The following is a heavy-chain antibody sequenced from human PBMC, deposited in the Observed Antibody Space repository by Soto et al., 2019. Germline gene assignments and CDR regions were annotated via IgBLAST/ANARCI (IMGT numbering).Heavy chain of an antibody. V-gene: IGHV1-8*01. CDR3: ARERTVAGNDY. CDR1: GYTFTRYD. Sequence: ASVKVSCKASGYTFTRYDISWVRQATGQGLEWMGWMNPNSGNTGYAQKFQGRVTMTRNTSISTAYMELSSLRSEDTAVYYCARERTVAGNDYWGQGTLVTVSS. D-gene: IGHD6-19*01. J-gene: IGHJ4*02. CDR2: MNPNSGNT.